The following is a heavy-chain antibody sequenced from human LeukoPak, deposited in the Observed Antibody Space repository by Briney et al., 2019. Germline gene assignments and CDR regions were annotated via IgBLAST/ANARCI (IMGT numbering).Heavy chain of an antibody. CDR2: ISSSGSTI. CDR3: AKASSGWYARNYFDY. CDR1: GFTFSSYE. V-gene: IGHV3-48*03. J-gene: IGHJ4*02. D-gene: IGHD6-19*01. Sequence: GGSLRLSCAASGFTFSSYEMNWVRQAPGKGLEWVSYISSSGSTIYYADSVKGRFTISRDNSKNTLYLQMNSLRAEDTAVYYCAKASSGWYARNYFDYWGQGTLVTVSS.